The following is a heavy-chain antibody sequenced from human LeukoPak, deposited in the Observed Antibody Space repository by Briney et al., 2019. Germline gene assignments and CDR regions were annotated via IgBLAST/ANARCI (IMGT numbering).Heavy chain of an antibody. CDR2: IYYSGST. D-gene: IGHD3-16*02. CDR1: GGSISSYY. CDR3: ARSERGYDYVWGSYRYRWFDP. J-gene: IGHJ5*02. Sequence: SETLSLTCTVSGGSISSYYWSWIRQPPGKGLEWIGYIYYSGSTNYNPSLKSRVTISVDTSKNQFSLKLSSVTAADTAVYYCARSERGYDYVWGSYRYRWFDPWGQGTLVTVSS. V-gene: IGHV4-59*12.